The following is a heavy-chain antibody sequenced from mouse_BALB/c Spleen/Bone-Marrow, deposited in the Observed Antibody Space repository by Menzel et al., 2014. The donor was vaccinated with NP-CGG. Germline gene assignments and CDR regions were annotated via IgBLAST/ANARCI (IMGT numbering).Heavy chain of an antibody. CDR3: TGYCNYFDY. Sequence: QVQLQQPGAELVRPGASVKLSCKASGYTFTNYWINWVKQRPGQGLEWIGNIYPSDSYTTYNQNFKDKATLTVDKSSSTAYMQLSSPTSEDSAVYYCTGYCNYFDYWGQGTTLTVSS. D-gene: IGHD1-2*01. CDR1: GYTFTNYW. J-gene: IGHJ2*01. V-gene: IGHV1-69*02. CDR2: IYPSDSYT.